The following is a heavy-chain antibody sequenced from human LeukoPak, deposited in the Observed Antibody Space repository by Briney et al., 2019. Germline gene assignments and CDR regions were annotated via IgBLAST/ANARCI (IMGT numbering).Heavy chain of an antibody. V-gene: IGHV3-30-3*01. CDR2: ISYDGSNK. D-gene: IGHD6-13*01. Sequence: GRSLRLSCAASGFTFSSYAMHWVRQAPGKGLEWVAVISYDGSNKYYADSVKGRFTISRDNSKNTLYLQMNSLRAEDTAVYYCARASIAAAFDYWGQGTLVTVSS. CDR3: ARASIAAAFDY. J-gene: IGHJ4*02. CDR1: GFTFSSYA.